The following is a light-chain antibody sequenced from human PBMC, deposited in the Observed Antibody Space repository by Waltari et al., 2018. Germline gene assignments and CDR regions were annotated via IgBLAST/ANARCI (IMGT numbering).Light chain of an antibody. CDR2: DAS. V-gene: IGKV3-11*01. Sequence: IGLTQSPATLSLSPGERATLSCSANKSASVYLAWYHQKHAQAPRLLIYDASKRATGIPARFSASGSGTDFTLTISSLEPEDSAVYYCQQRNNWPLSFGGGTKVEIK. CDR1: KSASVY. CDR3: QQRNNWPLS. J-gene: IGKJ4*01.